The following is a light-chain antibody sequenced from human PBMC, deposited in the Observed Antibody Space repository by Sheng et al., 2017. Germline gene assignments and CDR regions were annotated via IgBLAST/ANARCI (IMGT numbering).Light chain of an antibody. CDR1: QSVSSN. V-gene: IGKV3D-15*02. CDR2: GAS. J-gene: IGKJ2*01. Sequence: EIVMTQSPATLSVSPGERVTLSCRASQSVSSNVAWYQQKPGQAPRLLISGASDRAAGIPDRFSGGGSGTDFTLTISRLEPEDFAIYYCQQYETSPYTFGQGTNLQIK. CDR3: QQYETSPYT.